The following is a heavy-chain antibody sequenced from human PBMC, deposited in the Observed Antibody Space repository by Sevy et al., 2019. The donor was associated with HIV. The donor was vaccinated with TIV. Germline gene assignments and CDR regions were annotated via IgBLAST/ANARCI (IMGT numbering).Heavy chain of an antibody. Sequence: GGSLRLSCEASGFSFRRYAMHWVRQAPGKGLEWLTVISYDGRNEYYVDSVKGRFTISRDNSKNTLYLQMNSLRPEDRAIYYCARDGGGDYFDYWGQGTLVTVSS. J-gene: IGHJ4*02. CDR3: ARDGGGDYFDY. D-gene: IGHD3-10*01. CDR1: GFSFRRYA. CDR2: ISYDGRNE. V-gene: IGHV3-30*04.